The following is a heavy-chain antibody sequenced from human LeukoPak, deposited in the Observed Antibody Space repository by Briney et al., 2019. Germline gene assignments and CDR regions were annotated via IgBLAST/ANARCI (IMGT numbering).Heavy chain of an antibody. CDR2: INPDSGDT. Sequence: ASVKVSCKASGYTFTGYFMHWVRQAPGQELEWMGSINPDSGDTKYAQIFQGRVTMTRDTSISTAYMELNGLTSDDTAVYYCAKLPPNSDFWGQGTLVTVSS. J-gene: IGHJ4*02. CDR1: GYTFTGYF. V-gene: IGHV1-2*02. CDR3: AKLPPNSDF. D-gene: IGHD3-3*01.